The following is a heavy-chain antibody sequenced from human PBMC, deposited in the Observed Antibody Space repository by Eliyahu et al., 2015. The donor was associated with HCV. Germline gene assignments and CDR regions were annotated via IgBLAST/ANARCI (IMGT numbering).Heavy chain of an antibody. CDR2: IYYSGST. Sequence: QVQLQESGPGLVKPSETLSLTCTVSGGSISSYYWRWIRHPPGKGLEWIGYIYYSGSTNYNPSLKSRVTISVDTSKNQFSLKLSSVTAADTAVYYCARIPIAVAGKRVRNDYYYYGMDVWGQVTTVTVSS. J-gene: IGHJ6*02. CDR3: ARIPIAVAGKRVRNDYYYYGMDV. V-gene: IGHV4-59*01. D-gene: IGHD6-19*01. CDR1: GGSISSYY.